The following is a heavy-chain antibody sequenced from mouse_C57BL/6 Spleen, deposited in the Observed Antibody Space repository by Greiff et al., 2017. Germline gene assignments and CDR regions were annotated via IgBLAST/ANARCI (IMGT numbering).Heavy chain of an antibody. J-gene: IGHJ2*01. CDR1: GFTFSDYY. CDR3: ARRDSYYFDY. CDR2: ISNGGGST. V-gene: IGHV5-12*01. Sequence: EVKLVESGGGLVQPGGSLKLSCAASGFTFSDYYMYWVRQTPEKRLEWVAYISNGGGSTYYPDTVKGRFTISRDNAKNTLYLQMSRLKSEDTAMYYCARRDSYYFDYWGQGTTLTVSS.